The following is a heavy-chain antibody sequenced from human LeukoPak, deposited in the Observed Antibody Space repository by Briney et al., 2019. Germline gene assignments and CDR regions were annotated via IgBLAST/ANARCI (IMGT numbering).Heavy chain of an antibody. V-gene: IGHV3-23*01. CDR2: ISGSGGST. Sequence: GGSLRLSCAASGFTFSSYSMNWVRQAPGKGLEWVSAISGSGGSTYYADPVKGRSTISRDNSKNTLYLQMNSLRAEDTAVYYCAKWGSITMVRGVIITPNWFDPWGQGTLVTVSS. CDR3: AKWGSITMVRGVIITPNWFDP. J-gene: IGHJ5*02. D-gene: IGHD3-10*01. CDR1: GFTFSSYS.